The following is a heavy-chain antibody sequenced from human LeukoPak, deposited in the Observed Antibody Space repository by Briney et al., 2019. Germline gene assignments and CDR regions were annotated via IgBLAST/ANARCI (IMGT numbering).Heavy chain of an antibody. Sequence: PGGSLRLSCAASGFTFSSYAMSWVRQAPGKGLDWVSAISGSGGNTYYAVSVKGRFTISRDNSKNTLYLQMNSLRAEDTAVYYCAKDQYGGNPQYYFDYWGQGTLVTVSS. CDR2: ISGSGGNT. D-gene: IGHD4-23*01. V-gene: IGHV3-23*01. CDR1: GFTFSSYA. J-gene: IGHJ4*02. CDR3: AKDQYGGNPQYYFDY.